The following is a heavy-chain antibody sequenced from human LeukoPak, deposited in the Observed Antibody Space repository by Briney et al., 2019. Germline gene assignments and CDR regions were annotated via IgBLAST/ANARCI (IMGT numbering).Heavy chain of an antibody. CDR1: GASLSTSPYY. Sequence: SETLSLTCSVSGASLSTSPYYWGWIRQPPGKGLEWIGNIYYTGSTYYNVSLNSRVTISVDTSKDQFSLKLSSVTAADTAVYYCARDESDWNYGYWGPGTLVTVSS. J-gene: IGHJ4*02. V-gene: IGHV4-39*07. CDR3: ARDESDWNYGY. CDR2: IYYTGST. D-gene: IGHD1-7*01.